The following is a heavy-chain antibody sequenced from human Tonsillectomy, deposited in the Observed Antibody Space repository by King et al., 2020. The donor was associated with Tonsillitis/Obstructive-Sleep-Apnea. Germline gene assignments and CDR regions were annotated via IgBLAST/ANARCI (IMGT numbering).Heavy chain of an antibody. CDR2: IWYDGSNK. D-gene: IGHD3-22*01. CDR1: VFTFNRYA. V-gene: IGHV3-33*01. Sequence: QLVQSGGGAVQPGRSLRLSCAASVFTFNRYAMHWVRQAPGKGLEWVAVIWYDGSNKYYADSVKGRFTISRDNSKNIVYLQMNSLRAEDTAVYYCARDPPDDSTGYFSFDYWGQGTLVTVSS. J-gene: IGHJ4*02. CDR3: ARDPPDDSTGYFSFDY.